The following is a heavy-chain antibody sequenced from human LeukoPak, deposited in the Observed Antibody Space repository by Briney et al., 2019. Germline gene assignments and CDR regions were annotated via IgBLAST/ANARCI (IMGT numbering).Heavy chain of an antibody. CDR2: ISSAGGYI. Sequence: PGGSLRLSCAASGFPFSSYTLNWVRQAPGKGLEWVSSISSAGGYIYYADSVKGRFTISRDNAKNSLYLQMNSLRAVDTAVYYCAREIVSSNSFDNWGQGTLVTVSS. CDR3: AREIVSSNSFDN. CDR1: GFPFSSYT. J-gene: IGHJ4*02. D-gene: IGHD2-2*01. V-gene: IGHV3-21*01.